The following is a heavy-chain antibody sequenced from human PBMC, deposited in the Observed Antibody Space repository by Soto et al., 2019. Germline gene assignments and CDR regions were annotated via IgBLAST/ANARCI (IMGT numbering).Heavy chain of an antibody. Sequence: EEQLVESGGGLVQPGGSLRLSCAASGFTFTTYWMSWVRQAPGKGLEWVANIKEDGSERYFVDSVKGRFTFSRDNAKKSRYVQMNSLRVEDTAVDYCVRGGIGYCSGVGCYCTAFDIWGPGTVVTVSS. V-gene: IGHV3-7*01. J-gene: IGHJ3*02. D-gene: IGHD2-15*01. CDR3: VRGGIGYCSGVGCYCTAFDI. CDR1: GFTFTTYW. CDR2: IKEDGSER.